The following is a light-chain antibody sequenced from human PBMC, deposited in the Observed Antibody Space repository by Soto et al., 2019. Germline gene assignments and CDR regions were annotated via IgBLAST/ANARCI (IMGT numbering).Light chain of an antibody. CDR1: QSVSSGY. CDR2: GAS. Sequence: EIVLTQSPGTLSLSPGEGATLSCRASQSVSSGYLAWYQQKPGQAPRLLIYGASTRATGVPDRFSGTGSGTDFTLIISRLEPEDFAVYYCQQFVSSPWTFGQGTKVEF. J-gene: IGKJ1*01. CDR3: QQFVSSPWT. V-gene: IGKV3-20*01.